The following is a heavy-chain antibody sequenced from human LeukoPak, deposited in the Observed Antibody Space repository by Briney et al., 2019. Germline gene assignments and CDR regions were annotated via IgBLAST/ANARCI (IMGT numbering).Heavy chain of an antibody. Sequence: PGGSPRLSCAASGFTFSDYYMSWIRQAPGKGLEWVSYISSSGSTIYYADSVKGRFTISRDSAKNSLYLQMNSLRAEDTAVYYCARDPRDSYYYYGMDVWGQGTTVTVSS. CDR1: GFTFSDYY. CDR3: ARDPRDSYYYYGMDV. J-gene: IGHJ6*02. CDR2: ISSSGSTI. V-gene: IGHV3-11*01.